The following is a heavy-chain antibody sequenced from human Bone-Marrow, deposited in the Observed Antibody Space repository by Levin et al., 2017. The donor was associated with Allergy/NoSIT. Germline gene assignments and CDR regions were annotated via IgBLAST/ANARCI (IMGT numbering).Heavy chain of an antibody. V-gene: IGHV4-59*08. D-gene: IGHD3-10*01. CDR3: ARRPEGPGKFGFDP. J-gene: IGHJ5*02. Sequence: GSLRLSCTVSGGSIISYYWSWIRQPPGKGLEWIGYILHSGSTNYNPSLKSRVTISVDTSKNQFSLRLSSVTAADTAVYYCARRPEGPGKFGFDPWGQGTLVTVSS. CDR1: GGSIISYY. CDR2: ILHSGST.